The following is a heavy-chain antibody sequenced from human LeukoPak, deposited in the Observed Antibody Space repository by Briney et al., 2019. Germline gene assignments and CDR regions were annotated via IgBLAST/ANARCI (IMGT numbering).Heavy chain of an antibody. CDR3: ATPGNYFDY. Sequence: GASVKVSCKASGYTFASYYMHWVRQAPGQGLEWMGRIIPILGIANYAQKFQGRVTITADKSTSTAYMELSSLRSEDTAVYYCATPGNYFDYWGQGTLVTVSS. V-gene: IGHV1-69*02. J-gene: IGHJ4*02. CDR2: IIPILGIA. CDR1: GYTFASYY.